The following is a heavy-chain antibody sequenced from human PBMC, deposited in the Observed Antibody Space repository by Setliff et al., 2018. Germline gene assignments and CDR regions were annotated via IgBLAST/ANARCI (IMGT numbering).Heavy chain of an antibody. J-gene: IGHJ6*02. Sequence: GASVKVSCKASGGTFSSYAISWVRQAPGQGLEWMGWMNPNSGNTGYAQKFQGRVTMTRNTSISTAYMELSSLRSEDTAVYYCAREKGSGYDFGDYYYYGMDVWGQGTTVTVSS. CDR1: GGTFSSYA. CDR3: AREKGSGYDFGDYYYYGMDV. V-gene: IGHV1-8*02. CDR2: MNPNSGNT. D-gene: IGHD5-12*01.